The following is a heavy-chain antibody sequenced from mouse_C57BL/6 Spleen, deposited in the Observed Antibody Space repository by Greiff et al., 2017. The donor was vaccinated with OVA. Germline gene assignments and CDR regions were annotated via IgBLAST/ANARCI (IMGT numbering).Heavy chain of an antibody. CDR2: IDPNSGGT. CDR3: AREYYYGSSSFAY. D-gene: IGHD1-1*01. V-gene: IGHV1-72*01. Sequence: VKLQQPGAELVKPGASVKLSCKASGYTFTSYWMHWVKQRPGRGLEWIGRIDPNSGGTKYNEKFKSKATLTVDKPSSTAYMQLSSLTSEDSAVYYCAREYYYGSSSFAYWGQGTLVTVSA. CDR1: GYTFTSYW. J-gene: IGHJ3*01.